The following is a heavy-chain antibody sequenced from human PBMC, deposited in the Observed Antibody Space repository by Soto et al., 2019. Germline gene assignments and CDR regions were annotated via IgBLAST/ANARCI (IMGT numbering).Heavy chain of an antibody. J-gene: IGHJ4*02. CDR1: GFSFGDYA. Sequence: GGSLRLSCAASGFSFGDYAMHWVRLAPGKGLEWVSGISWNTGTVAYAAYADSVKGRFTISRDNSKNTLYLQMNSLRAEDTAVYYCARDYLVVPHRVIDYWGQGTLVTVSS. V-gene: IGHV3-9*01. D-gene: IGHD2-2*01. CDR3: ARDYLVVPHRVIDY. CDR2: ISWNTGTV.